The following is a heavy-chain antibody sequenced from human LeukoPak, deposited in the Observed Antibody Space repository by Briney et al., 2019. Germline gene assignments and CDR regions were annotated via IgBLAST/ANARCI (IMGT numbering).Heavy chain of an antibody. CDR2: INHSGST. V-gene: IGHV4-34*01. J-gene: IGHJ4*02. Sequence: NPSETLSLTCAVYGGSFSGYYWSWIRQPPGKGLECIGEINHSGSTNYNPSLKSRVTISVDTSKNQFSLKLSSVTAADTAVYYCARLTAMVRHFDYWGQGTLVTVSS. CDR1: GGSFSGYY. CDR3: ARLTAMVRHFDY. D-gene: IGHD5-18*01.